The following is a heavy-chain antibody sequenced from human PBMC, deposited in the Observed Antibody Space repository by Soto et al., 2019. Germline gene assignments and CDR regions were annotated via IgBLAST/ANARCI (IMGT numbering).Heavy chain of an antibody. CDR3: AIKSSGWYHYYYYGMDV. V-gene: IGHV4-34*01. D-gene: IGHD6-19*01. J-gene: IGHJ6*02. Sequence: QVQLQQWGAGLLKPSETLSLTCAVYGGSFSGYYWSWIRQPPGKGLEWIGEINHSGSTNYNPSLKSRVTISVDTSKNQFSLKLSSVTAADTAVYYCAIKSSGWYHYYYYGMDVWGQGTTVTVSS. CDR2: INHSGST. CDR1: GGSFSGYY.